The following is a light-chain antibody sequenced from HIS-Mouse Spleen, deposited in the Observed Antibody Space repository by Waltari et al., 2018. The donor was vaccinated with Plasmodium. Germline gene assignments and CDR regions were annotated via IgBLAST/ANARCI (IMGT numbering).Light chain of an antibody. CDR1: QSISSY. Sequence: DIQMPQSPPSLSASVGDRVTITCRASQSISSYLNWYQQKPGKAPKLLIYAASSLQSGVPSRFSGTGSGTDFTLTISSLQPEDFATYFCQQSYSTWTFGQGTKVEIK. V-gene: IGKV1-39*01. CDR2: AAS. J-gene: IGKJ1*01. CDR3: QQSYSTWT.